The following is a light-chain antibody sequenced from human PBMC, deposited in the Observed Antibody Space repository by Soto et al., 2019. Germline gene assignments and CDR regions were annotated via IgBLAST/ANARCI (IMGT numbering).Light chain of an antibody. V-gene: IGKV3-11*01. CDR2: NAS. CDR3: QQRNNWPLFT. Sequence: EIELTQSPATLSLSPGERATLSCRASQSVSSYLAWYQQKPGQAPRLLIYNASNRATGIPARFSGSGSGTDFTLPTSSLEHEDFAVNYCQQRNNWPLFTFGPGTKVDIK. J-gene: IGKJ3*01. CDR1: QSVSSY.